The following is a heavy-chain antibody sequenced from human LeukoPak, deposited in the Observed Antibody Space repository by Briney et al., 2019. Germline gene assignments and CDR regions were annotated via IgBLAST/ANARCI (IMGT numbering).Heavy chain of an antibody. J-gene: IGHJ3*02. CDR2: IIPIFGTA. D-gene: IGHD3-3*01. CDR1: GGTFSSYA. V-gene: IGHV1-69*05. CDR3: ARTYDFGIGPPGDAFDN. Sequence: ASVKVSCKASGGTFSSYAISWVRQAPGQGLEWMGGIIPIFGTANYAQKFQGRVTITTDESTSTAYMELSSLRSEDTAVYYCARTYDFGIGPPGDAFDNWGQGTLVTVFS.